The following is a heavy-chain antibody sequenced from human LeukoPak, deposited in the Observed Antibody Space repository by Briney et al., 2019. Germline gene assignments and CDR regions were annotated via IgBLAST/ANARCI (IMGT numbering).Heavy chain of an antibody. J-gene: IGHJ4*02. D-gene: IGHD2-15*01. CDR3: ARTSSGRKGSDFDY. Sequence: SETLSLTCAVYGGSFSSYYWGWIRQPPGKGLEWIGSIYYSGSTYYNPSLKSRVTISVDTSKNQFSLKLSSVTAADAAVYYCARTSSGRKGSDFDYWGQGTLVTVSS. CDR2: IYYSGST. CDR1: GGSFSSYY. V-gene: IGHV4-39*07.